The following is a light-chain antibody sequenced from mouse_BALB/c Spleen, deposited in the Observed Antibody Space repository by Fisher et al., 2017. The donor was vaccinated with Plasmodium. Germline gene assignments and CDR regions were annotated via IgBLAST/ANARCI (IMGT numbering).Light chain of an antibody. CDR2: KVS. CDR1: QSLLHSYGDTY. CDR3: SQSTHLPLT. V-gene: IGKV1-110*01. Sequence: DIVLTQSPLSLPVSLGDQVSISCRSSQSLLHSYGDTYLHWHLQRPGQSPKLLIYKVSNRFSGVPDRFTGSGSGTDFTLKISGVEAEDLGVYFCSQSTHLPLTLGAGTKLELK. J-gene: IGKJ5*01.